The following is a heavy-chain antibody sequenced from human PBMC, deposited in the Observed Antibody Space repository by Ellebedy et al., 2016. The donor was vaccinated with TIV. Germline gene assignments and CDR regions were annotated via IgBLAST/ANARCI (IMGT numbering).Heavy chain of an antibody. V-gene: IGHV3-30*04. CDR3: ARDSDTSSGWDN. Sequence: GGSLRLSXAASGFTFSSYAMHWVRQAPGKGLEWVAVISYDGSNKYYADSVKGRFTISRDNSKNTLYLQMNSLRAEDTAVYYCARDSDTSSGWDNWGQGTLVTVSS. J-gene: IGHJ4*02. CDR2: ISYDGSNK. CDR1: GFTFSSYA. D-gene: IGHD6-19*01.